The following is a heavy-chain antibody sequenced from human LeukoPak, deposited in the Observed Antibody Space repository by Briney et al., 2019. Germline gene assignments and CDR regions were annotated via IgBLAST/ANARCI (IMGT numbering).Heavy chain of an antibody. Sequence: SETLSLTCTVSGYSIRSGYYWGWIRQPPGKGLEWIGSLYHSGSTYYNPSLKSRVTISVDTSKNQFSLKLSSVIAADRAVYYCARSSSGYLRYYFDHWGQGTLVTVSS. D-gene: IGHD3-22*01. V-gene: IGHV4-38-2*02. CDR2: LYHSGST. CDR3: ARSSSGYLRYYFDH. J-gene: IGHJ4*02. CDR1: GYSIRSGYY.